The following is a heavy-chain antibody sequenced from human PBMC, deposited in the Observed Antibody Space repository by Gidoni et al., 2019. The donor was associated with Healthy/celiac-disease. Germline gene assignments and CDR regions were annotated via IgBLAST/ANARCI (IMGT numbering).Heavy chain of an antibody. V-gene: IGHV3-33*01. D-gene: IGHD5-12*01. J-gene: IGHJ4*02. Sequence: QVQLVESGGGVVQPGRPLRLSCAACGFTFSSYGMHWVRQAPGKGLEWVAVIWYDGSNKYYADSVKGRFTNSRDKSKNTLYLQMNSLRAEDTAVYYCARGQRWLQPYYFDYWGQGTLVTVSS. CDR2: IWYDGSNK. CDR3: ARGQRWLQPYYFDY. CDR1: GFTFSSYG.